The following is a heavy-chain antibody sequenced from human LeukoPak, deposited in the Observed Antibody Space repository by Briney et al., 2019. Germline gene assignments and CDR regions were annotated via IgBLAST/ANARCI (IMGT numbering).Heavy chain of an antibody. CDR1: GYIFTGYG. CDR3: ARCDSSGYWYGMDV. D-gene: IGHD3-22*01. J-gene: IGHJ6*02. Sequence: ASVKVSCKASGYIFTGYGIGWVRQAPGQGLEWMGWISAYNGNTGYAQKLQGRVTMTTDTSTSTAYMELRSLRSDDTAVYYCARCDSSGYWYGMDVWGQGTTVTVSS. CDR2: ISAYNGNT. V-gene: IGHV1-18*01.